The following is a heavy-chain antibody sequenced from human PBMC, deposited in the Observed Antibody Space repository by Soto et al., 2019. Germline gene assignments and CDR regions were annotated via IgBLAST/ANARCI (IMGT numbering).Heavy chain of an antibody. CDR3: ARRDGYNSDY. CDR2: ISSNGGST. Sequence: EVQLVESGGGLVQPGGSLRLSCAASGFTFSSYAMHWVRQAPGKGLEYVSAISSNGGSTYYANSVKGRFTISRDNSKNSVYLQMGSRRAEDMAVYYCARRDGYNSDYWGQGTLVTVSS. CDR1: GFTFSSYA. D-gene: IGHD5-12*01. V-gene: IGHV3-64*01. J-gene: IGHJ4*02.